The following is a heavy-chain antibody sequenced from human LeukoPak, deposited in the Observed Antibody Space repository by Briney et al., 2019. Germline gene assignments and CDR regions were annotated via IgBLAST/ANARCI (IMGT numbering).Heavy chain of an antibody. J-gene: IGHJ3*02. CDR3: ARERGIVGATTAFDI. Sequence: PGGSLRLSCAASGFTFSSYSMNWVRQAPGKGLEWVSYISSSSSTIFYADSVKGRFTISRDNAKNSLYLQMNSLRAEDTAVYYCARERGIVGATTAFDIWGQGTMVTVSS. CDR1: GFTFSSYS. D-gene: IGHD1-26*01. V-gene: IGHV3-48*04. CDR2: ISSSSSTI.